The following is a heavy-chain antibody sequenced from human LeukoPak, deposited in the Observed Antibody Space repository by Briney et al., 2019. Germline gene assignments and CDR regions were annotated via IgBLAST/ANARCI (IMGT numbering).Heavy chain of an antibody. CDR2: ISAYNGNT. Sequence: ASVKVSCKASGYTLTSYGISWVRQAPGQGLEWMGWISAYNGNTNYAQKLQGRVTMTTDTSTSTAYMELRSLRSDDTAVYYCARAARELLAIEYYFDYWGQGTLVTVSS. J-gene: IGHJ4*02. CDR3: ARAARELLAIEYYFDY. D-gene: IGHD1-26*01. V-gene: IGHV1-18*01. CDR1: GYTLTSYG.